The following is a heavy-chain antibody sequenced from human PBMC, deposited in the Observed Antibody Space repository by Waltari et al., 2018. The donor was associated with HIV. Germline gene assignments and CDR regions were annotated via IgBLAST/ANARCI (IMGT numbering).Heavy chain of an antibody. V-gene: IGHV4-39*01. D-gene: IGHD1-26*01. J-gene: IGHJ4*02. CDR2: IYYSGST. CDR1: GGSISSSSYY. CDR3: ARLGSGSYFPYYFDY. Sequence: QLQLQESGPGLVKPSETLSLTCTVSGGSISSSSYYWGWIRQPPGKGLEWIGSIYYSGSTYYNPALKSRVTISVDTSKNQFSLKLSSVTAADTAVYYCARLGSGSYFPYYFDYWGQGTLVTVSS.